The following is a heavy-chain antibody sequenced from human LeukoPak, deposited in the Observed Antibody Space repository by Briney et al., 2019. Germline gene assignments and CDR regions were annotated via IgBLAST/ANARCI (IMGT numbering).Heavy chain of an antibody. CDR3: AHLGSDCSGGSCFAFDI. CDR1: GFSLSTSGVG. D-gene: IGHD2-15*01. CDR2: IYWDDDK. Sequence: SGPTLVNPTQTLTLTCTFSGFSLSTSGVGVGWIRQPPGKALEWLALIYWDDDKRYSPSLKSRLTITKDTSKNQVVLTMTNMDPVDTATYYCAHLGSDCSGGSCFAFDIWGQGTMDTVSS. V-gene: IGHV2-5*02. J-gene: IGHJ3*02.